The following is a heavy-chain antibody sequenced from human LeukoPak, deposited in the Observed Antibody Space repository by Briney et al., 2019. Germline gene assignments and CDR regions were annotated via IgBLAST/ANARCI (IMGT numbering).Heavy chain of an antibody. J-gene: IGHJ4*02. Sequence: PSETLSLTCTVSGGAISSYYWSWIRQPPGKGLEWIGDISFSVSTNYTPSLKSRVTISVDTSKNQLSLKLSSVTAADTAVYYCAGTYYDYVWGSSSTDYWGQGTLVTVSS. D-gene: IGHD3-16*01. V-gene: IGHV4-59*01. CDR2: ISFSVST. CDR3: AGTYYDYVWGSSSTDY. CDR1: GGAISSYY.